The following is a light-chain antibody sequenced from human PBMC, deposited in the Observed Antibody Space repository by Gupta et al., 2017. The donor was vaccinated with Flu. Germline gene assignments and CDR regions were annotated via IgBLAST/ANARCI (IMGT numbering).Light chain of an antibody. CDR2: GAS. J-gene: IGKJ3*01. CDR3: QQYGSSLT. Sequence: PGERATLSCRASQSVSSSYLAWYQQKPGQAPRLLVYGASSRATGIPDRFSGSGSGTDFTLTISRLEPEDFAVYYWQQYGSSLTFGPGTKVDIK. V-gene: IGKV3-20*01. CDR1: QSVSSSY.